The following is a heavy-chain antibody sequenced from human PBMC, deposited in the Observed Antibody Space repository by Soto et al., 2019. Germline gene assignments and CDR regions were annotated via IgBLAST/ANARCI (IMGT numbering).Heavy chain of an antibody. CDR2: ISSSGDTI. Sequence: GGSLRLSCAASGFAFSDYYMSWIRQAPGKGLEWVSYISSSGDTISYADSVKGRFTISRDNAKNSLYLQVNSLRAEDTAVYYCAREYQLLSYYYMDVWGKGTTVTVSS. D-gene: IGHD1-7*01. J-gene: IGHJ6*03. CDR3: AREYQLLSYYYMDV. CDR1: GFAFSDYY. V-gene: IGHV3-11*01.